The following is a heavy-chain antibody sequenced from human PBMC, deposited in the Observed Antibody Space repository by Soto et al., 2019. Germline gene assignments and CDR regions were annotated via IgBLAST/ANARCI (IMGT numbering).Heavy chain of an antibody. J-gene: IGHJ4*02. CDR1: GYIFKNYG. Sequence: QVKLVQSEAEVQKPGASVKVSCKTSGYIFKNYGISWVRKAPGQGLEWLGWIYPKEDRANIAQNFQGRVTLTTDTPTSTAYIELRSLRFDDSAVYFCARDIDYDIDYWGQGTLVTVSS. CDR3: ARDIDYDIDY. CDR2: IYPKEDRA. V-gene: IGHV1-18*01. D-gene: IGHD4-17*01.